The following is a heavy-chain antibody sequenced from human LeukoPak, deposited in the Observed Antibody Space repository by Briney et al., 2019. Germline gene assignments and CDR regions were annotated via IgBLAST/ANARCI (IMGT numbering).Heavy chain of an antibody. D-gene: IGHD3-10*01. J-gene: IGHJ6*03. V-gene: IGHV1-18*01. CDR2: ISAYNGNT. CDR1: GYTFTSYG. CDR3: ARDADYGSGSYYIFYYYYYYMDV. Sequence: GASVTVSRKASGYTFTSYGISWVRQAPGPEPEWMGWISAYNGNTNYAQKLQGRVTMTTDTSPSTAYMKLRSLRSDDTAVYYCARDADYGSGSYYIFYYYYYYMDVWGKGTTVTVSS.